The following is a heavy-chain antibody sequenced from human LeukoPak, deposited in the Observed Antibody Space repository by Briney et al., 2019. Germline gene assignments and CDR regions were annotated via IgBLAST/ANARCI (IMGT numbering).Heavy chain of an antibody. CDR1: GYTFTSYA. V-gene: IGHV1-18*01. J-gene: IGHJ3*02. D-gene: IGHD3-10*01. Sequence: GASVKVSCKASGYTFTSYAMNWVRQAPGQGLEWMGWISAYNGNTNYAQKLQGRVTMTTDTSTSTAYMELRSLRSDDTAVYYCARDRRSYEDAFDIWGQGTMVTVSS. CDR2: ISAYNGNT. CDR3: ARDRRSYEDAFDI.